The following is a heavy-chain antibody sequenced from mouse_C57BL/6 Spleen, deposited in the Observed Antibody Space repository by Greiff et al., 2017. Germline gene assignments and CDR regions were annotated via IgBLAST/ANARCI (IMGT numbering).Heavy chain of an antibody. D-gene: IGHD1-1*01. Sequence: ESGPGLVQPSQSLSITCTVSGFSLTSYGVHWVRQSPGKGLEWLGVIWSGGSTDYNAAFISRLSISKDNSKSQVFFKMNSLQADDTAIYYCATLTTGFAYWGQGTLVTVSA. CDR2: IWSGGST. CDR1: GFSLTSYG. V-gene: IGHV2-2*01. CDR3: ATLTTGFAY. J-gene: IGHJ3*01.